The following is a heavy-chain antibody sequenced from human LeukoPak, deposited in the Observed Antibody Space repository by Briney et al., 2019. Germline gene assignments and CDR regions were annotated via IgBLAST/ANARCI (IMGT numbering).Heavy chain of an antibody. V-gene: IGHV3-30*04. J-gene: IGHJ5*02. CDR3: ARDKTGAGTWFDP. CDR1: GFTFSSYA. Sequence: GGSLRLSCAASGFTFSSYAMHWVRQAPGKGLEWVAVISYDGSNKYYADSVKGRFTISRDNSKNTLYLQMNSLRAEDTAVYYCARDKTGAGTWFDPWGQGTLVTVSS. CDR2: ISYDGSNK. D-gene: IGHD6-13*01.